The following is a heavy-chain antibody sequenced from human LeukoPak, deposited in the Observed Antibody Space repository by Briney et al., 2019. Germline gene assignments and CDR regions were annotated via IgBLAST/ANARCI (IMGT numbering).Heavy chain of an antibody. CDR1: GFTFSSYG. CDR2: ISYDGSNK. Sequence: GGSLRLSCAASGFTFSSYGMHWVRQAPGKGLEWVAVISYDGSNKYYADSVKGRFTISRDNSKNTLYLQMNSLRAEDTAVYYCANGPRKHIVVVTAMSRFDYWGQGTLVTVSS. J-gene: IGHJ4*02. D-gene: IGHD2-21*02. V-gene: IGHV3-30*18. CDR3: ANGPRKHIVVVTAMSRFDY.